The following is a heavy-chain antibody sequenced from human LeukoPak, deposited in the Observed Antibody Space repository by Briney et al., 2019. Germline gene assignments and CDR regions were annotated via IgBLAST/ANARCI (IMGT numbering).Heavy chain of an antibody. J-gene: IGHJ3*02. CDR3: ARGLRITMMVVVITTHAFDI. V-gene: IGHV4-34*01. CDR1: GGSFSGYY. Sequence: SETLSLTCAVYGGSFSGYYWSWIRQPPGKGLEWIGEINHSGSTNYNPSLKSQVTISVDTSKNQFSLKLSSVTAADTAVYYCARGLRITMMVVVITTHAFDIWGQGTMVTVSS. CDR2: INHSGST. D-gene: IGHD3-22*01.